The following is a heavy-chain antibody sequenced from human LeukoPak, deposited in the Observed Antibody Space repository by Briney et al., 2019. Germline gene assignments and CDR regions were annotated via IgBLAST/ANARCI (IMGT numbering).Heavy chain of an antibody. V-gene: IGHV1-2*02. CDR1: GYTFTSYV. D-gene: IGHD6-6*01. Sequence: ASVKVSCKASGYTFTSYVISWVRQAPGQGLEWMGWINPNSGGTNYAQKFQGRVTMTRDTSISTAYMELRSLRSDDTAVYYCARDRKQLVQFWWFDPWGQGTLVTVSS. CDR2: INPNSGGT. CDR3: ARDRKQLVQFWWFDP. J-gene: IGHJ5*02.